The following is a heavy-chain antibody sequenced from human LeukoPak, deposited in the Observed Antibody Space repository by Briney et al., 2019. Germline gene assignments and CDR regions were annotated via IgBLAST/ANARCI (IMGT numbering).Heavy chain of an antibody. Sequence: ASVKVSCKASGYTFTSYGISWVRQAPGQGLEWMGWISAYNGNTNYAQKLQGRVTMTTDTSTSTAYMELRRLRSDDTAVYYCARAGYAGRGATLDAFDIWGQGTMVTVSS. D-gene: IGHD1-26*01. CDR1: GYTFTSYG. J-gene: IGHJ3*02. V-gene: IGHV1-18*01. CDR2: ISAYNGNT. CDR3: ARAGYAGRGATLDAFDI.